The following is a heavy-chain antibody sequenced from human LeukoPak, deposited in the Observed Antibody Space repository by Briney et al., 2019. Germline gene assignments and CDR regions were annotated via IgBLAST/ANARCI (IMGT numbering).Heavy chain of an antibody. CDR1: GFTFSSYG. CDR3: AKDPHRGSGSHHPNY. Sequence: PGGSLRLSCAASGFTFSSYGMHWVRQAPGKGLEWVAFIRYDGSNKYYADSVKGRFTISRDNSKNTLYLQMNSLRAEDTAVYYCAKDPHRGSGSHHPNYWGQGTLVTVSS. D-gene: IGHD1-26*01. CDR2: IRYDGSNK. J-gene: IGHJ4*02. V-gene: IGHV3-30*02.